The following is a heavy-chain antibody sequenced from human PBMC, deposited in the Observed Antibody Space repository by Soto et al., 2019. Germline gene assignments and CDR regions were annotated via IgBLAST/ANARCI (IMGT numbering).Heavy chain of an antibody. CDR3: ARSLSVLRYFDWLLYYGMDV. CDR1: GFTFSSYA. Sequence: PGGSLRLSCAASGFTFSSYAMHWVRQAPGKGLEWVAVISYDGSNKYYADSVKGRFTISRDNSKNTLYLQMNSLRAEDTAVYYCARSLSVLRYFDWLLYYGMDVWGQGTTVTVS. CDR2: ISYDGSNK. J-gene: IGHJ6*02. D-gene: IGHD3-9*01. V-gene: IGHV3-30-3*01.